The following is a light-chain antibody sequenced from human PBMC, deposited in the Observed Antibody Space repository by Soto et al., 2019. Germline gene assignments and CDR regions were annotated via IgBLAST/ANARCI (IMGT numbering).Light chain of an antibody. CDR2: DHN. CDR1: RSNIGNHY. CDR3: RTWDTSLVDMV. V-gene: IGLV1-51*01. Sequence: QSVLTQPPSVSAAPGQKVTISCSGSRSNIGNHYVSWYQQLTGTAPKLLSYDHNIRPSGIPDRFSGSESGTSATLDHTGLQTGADARYYCRTWDTSLVDMVFGGGTKRTV. J-gene: IGLJ2*01.